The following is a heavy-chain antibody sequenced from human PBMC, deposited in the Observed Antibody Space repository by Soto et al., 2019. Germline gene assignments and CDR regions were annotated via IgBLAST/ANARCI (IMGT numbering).Heavy chain of an antibody. CDR2: IIPILGTA. D-gene: IGHD2-21*02. CDR1: GGTFSSYA. J-gene: IGHJ1*01. CDR3: ARDFKGRCRGGDCYSYFQH. Sequence: GASVKVSCKASGGTFSSYAISWVRQAPGQGLEWMGGIIPILGTANYAQKFQGRVTITADESTSTAYMELSSLRSEDTAVYYCARDFKGRCRGGDCYSYFQHWGQGTLVTVSS. V-gene: IGHV1-69*13.